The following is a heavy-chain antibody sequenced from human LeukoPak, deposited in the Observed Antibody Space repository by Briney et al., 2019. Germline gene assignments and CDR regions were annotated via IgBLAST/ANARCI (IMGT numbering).Heavy chain of an antibody. D-gene: IGHD1-26*01. V-gene: IGHV3-21*01. CDR3: ASEVGATPDDY. Sequence: GGSLRLSCAASGFTFDDYGMNWVRQAPGKGLEWVSSISSSSSYIYYADSVKGRFTISRDNAKNSLYLQMNSLRAEDTAVYYCASEVGATPDDYWGQGTLVTVSS. J-gene: IGHJ4*02. CDR1: GFTFDDYG. CDR2: ISSSSSYI.